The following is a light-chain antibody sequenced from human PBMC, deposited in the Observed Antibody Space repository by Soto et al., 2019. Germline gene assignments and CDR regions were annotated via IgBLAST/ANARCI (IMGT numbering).Light chain of an antibody. CDR1: SSNVGGNP. Sequence: VLTQPPSASGTPGQRVTISCSGSSSNVGGNPVNWYQHVPTTAPKLLIYTNTQRPSGVPDRFSGSKSGTSASLAISGLQSEDEADYYCASWDDSLNGPVFGTGAKGAVL. V-gene: IGLV1-44*01. J-gene: IGLJ1*01. CDR2: TNT. CDR3: ASWDDSLNGPV.